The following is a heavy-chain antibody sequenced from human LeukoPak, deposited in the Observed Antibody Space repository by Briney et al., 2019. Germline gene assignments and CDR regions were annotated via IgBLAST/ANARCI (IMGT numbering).Heavy chain of an antibody. CDR1: RFTFSSYA. CDR2: ISYDGSNK. V-gene: IGHV3-30*01. J-gene: IGHJ4*02. D-gene: IGHD5-24*01. Sequence: QSGRCLRLSCAASRFTFSSYAMHWVRQAPGKGLEGVAVISYDGSNKYYADSVKGRFTISRDNSKNTLYLQMNSLRAEDTAVYYCARDLGYSGKVFFDYWGQGTLVTVSS. CDR3: ARDLGYSGKVFFDY.